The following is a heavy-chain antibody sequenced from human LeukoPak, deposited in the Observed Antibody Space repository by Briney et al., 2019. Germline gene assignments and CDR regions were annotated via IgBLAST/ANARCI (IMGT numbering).Heavy chain of an antibody. Sequence: SETLSLTCTVSGGSISSYYWSWIRQPPGKGLEWIGYIYYSGSTNYNPSLKGRVTISVDTSKNQFSLKLSSVTAADTAVYYCARDLHLGFGVITAYNWFDPWGQGTLVTVSS. CDR1: GGSISSYY. V-gene: IGHV4-59*01. CDR2: IYYSGST. D-gene: IGHD3-22*01. CDR3: ARDLHLGFGVITAYNWFDP. J-gene: IGHJ5*02.